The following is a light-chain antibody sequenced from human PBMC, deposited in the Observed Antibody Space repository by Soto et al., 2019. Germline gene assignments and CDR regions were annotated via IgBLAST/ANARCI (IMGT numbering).Light chain of an antibody. CDR1: QSVSSY. V-gene: IGKV3-11*01. Sequence: EIMLKQSPATLSLSPGERATLSCRASQSVSSYLAWYQQKPGQAPRLLIYDASKRATGIPARFSGSGSGTDFTLTISSLEPEDFAVYYCQHRSNWPLTFGGGTKVDIK. CDR2: DAS. CDR3: QHRSNWPLT. J-gene: IGKJ4*01.